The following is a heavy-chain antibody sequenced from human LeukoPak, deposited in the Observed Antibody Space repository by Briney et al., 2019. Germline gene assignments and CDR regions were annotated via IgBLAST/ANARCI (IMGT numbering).Heavy chain of an antibody. CDR1: GGFLSSYY. D-gene: IGHD3-22*01. CDR3: ARDDEPYYYDSSGYYTGWFDP. J-gene: IGHJ5*02. Sequence: SETLSLTCTVPGGFLSSYYWRWIRQPAGQGLEWIGRIYTSGSTNYNPSLMSRVTMSVDTSKNQFSLKLSSVTAADTAVYYCARDDEPYYYDSSGYYTGWFDPWGQGTLVTVSS. V-gene: IGHV4-4*07. CDR2: IYTSGST.